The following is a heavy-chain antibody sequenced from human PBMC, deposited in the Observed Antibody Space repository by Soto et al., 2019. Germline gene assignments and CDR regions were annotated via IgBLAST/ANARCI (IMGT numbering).Heavy chain of an antibody. Sequence: PGGSLRLSCAASGFKFSNYAMSWVRQAPGKGLEWVSLISATGGGTYYADSVKGRFTISRDNAKNSLYLQMNSLRAEDTAVYYCARAHYDILTYTGMDVWGQGTTVTVSS. V-gene: IGHV3-23*01. CDR1: GFKFSNYA. CDR3: ARAHYDILTYTGMDV. D-gene: IGHD3-9*01. CDR2: ISATGGGT. J-gene: IGHJ6*02.